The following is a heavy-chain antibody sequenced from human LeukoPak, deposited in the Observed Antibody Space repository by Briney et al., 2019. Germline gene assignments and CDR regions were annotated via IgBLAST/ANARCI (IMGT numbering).Heavy chain of an antibody. CDR3: ARWGSGYLTYYFDY. V-gene: IGHV1-2*02. Sequence: GASVKVSCKASGYTFTGYYMHWVRQAPGQGLEWMGWINPNSGGTNYAQKFQCRVTMTRDTSISTAYMELSRLRSDDTAVYYCARWGSGYLTYYFDYWGQGTLVTVSS. D-gene: IGHD3-22*01. CDR2: INPNSGGT. J-gene: IGHJ4*02. CDR1: GYTFTGYY.